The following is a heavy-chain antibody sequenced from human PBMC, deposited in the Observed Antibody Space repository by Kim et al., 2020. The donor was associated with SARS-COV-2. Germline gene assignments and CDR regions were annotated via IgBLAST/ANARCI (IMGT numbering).Heavy chain of an antibody. CDR2: INWNGART. V-gene: IGHV3-20*04. CDR1: GFTFDDFG. CDR3: VRGEKTADGRLGYFSRSTSDYQDYGMDV. D-gene: IGHD3-22*01. Sequence: GGSLRLSCAASGFTFDDFGISWVRQAPGKGLEWVSGINWNGARTAYADSVEGRFTVSRDNAKNSLYLQMNSLRAEDTALYYCVRGEKTADGRLGYFSRSTSDYQDYGMDVWGQGTTVTVSS. J-gene: IGHJ6*02.